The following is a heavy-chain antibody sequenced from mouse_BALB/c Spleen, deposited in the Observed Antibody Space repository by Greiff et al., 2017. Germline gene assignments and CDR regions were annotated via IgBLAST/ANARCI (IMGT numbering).Heavy chain of an antibody. Sequence: QVQLKQSGAELAKPGASVKMSCKASGYTFTSYWMHWVKQRPGQGLEWIGYINPSTGYTEYNQKFKDKATLTADKSSSTAYMQLSSLTSEDSAVYYCARLAGTGAWFAYWGQGTLVTVSA. J-gene: IGHJ3*01. CDR2: INPSTGYT. V-gene: IGHV1-7*01. CDR1: GYTFTSYW. CDR3: ARLAGTGAWFAY. D-gene: IGHD3-3*01.